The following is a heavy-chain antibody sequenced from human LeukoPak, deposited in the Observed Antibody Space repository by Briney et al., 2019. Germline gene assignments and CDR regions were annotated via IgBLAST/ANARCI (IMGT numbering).Heavy chain of an antibody. CDR3: ARVHVAGSHPDAFDI. Sequence: GGSLRLSCAASGFTFSSYGMSWVRQAPGKGLEWVALIEYDGSLKFYTDSVTGRFTISRDNSKNTVYLQMNSLRVEDTAVYYCARVHVAGSHPDAFDIWGQGTMVTVSS. D-gene: IGHD6-19*01. CDR2: IEYDGSLK. V-gene: IGHV3-30*03. J-gene: IGHJ3*02. CDR1: GFTFSSYG.